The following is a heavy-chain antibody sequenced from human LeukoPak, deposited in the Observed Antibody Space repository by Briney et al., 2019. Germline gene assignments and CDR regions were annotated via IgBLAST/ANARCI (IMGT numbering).Heavy chain of an antibody. Sequence: PSETLSLTCAVYGGSFSGYHWSWIRQPPGKGLEWIGEINHSGSTNYNPSLKSRVTISVDTSKNQFSLKLSSVTAADTAVYFCARGNYGYFDSWGQGTLVTVSS. CDR2: INHSGST. V-gene: IGHV4-34*01. D-gene: IGHD4-17*01. CDR3: ARGNYGYFDS. CDR1: GGSFSGYH. J-gene: IGHJ4*02.